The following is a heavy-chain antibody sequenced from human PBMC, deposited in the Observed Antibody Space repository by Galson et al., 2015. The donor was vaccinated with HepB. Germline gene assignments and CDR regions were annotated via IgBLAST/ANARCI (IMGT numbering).Heavy chain of an antibody. D-gene: IGHD3-10*01. CDR3: ARGGSGSYWGFFDY. V-gene: IGHV3-48*01. CDR1: GFTFSSYS. CDR2: ISSSSSTI. J-gene: IGHJ4*02. Sequence: SLRLSCAASGFTFSSYSVNWVRQAPGKGLEWASYISSSSSTIYYADSVKGRFTISRDNAKNSLYLQMNSLRAEDTAVYYCARGGSGSYWGFFDYWGQGTLVTVSS.